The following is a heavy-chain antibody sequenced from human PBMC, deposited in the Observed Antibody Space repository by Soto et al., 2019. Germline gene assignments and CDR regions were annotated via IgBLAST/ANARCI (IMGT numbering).Heavy chain of an antibody. Sequence: QLQLQESGPGLVKPSETLSLTCTVSGDSISGSPYFWGWIRQPPGKGLEWIASIFYDGYTYYTPSLKSRAIISVDTSKNQFPLKLTSVAAADTAIYFCARLQAAVPHYWGQGTLVIVSS. CDR2: IFYDGYT. CDR3: ARLQAAVPHY. D-gene: IGHD6-13*01. V-gene: IGHV4-39*01. CDR1: GDSISGSPYF. J-gene: IGHJ4*02.